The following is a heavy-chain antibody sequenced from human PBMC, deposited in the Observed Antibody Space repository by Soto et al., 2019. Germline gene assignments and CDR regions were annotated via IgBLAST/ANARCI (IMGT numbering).Heavy chain of an antibody. V-gene: IGHV3-7*05. J-gene: IGHJ6*02. CDR1: GFTFSSYW. Sequence: EVQLVESGGGLVQPGGSLRLSCAASGFTFSSYWMSWVRQAPGKGLEWVAIIKQDGSEKYYVDSVKGRFTISRDNAKNSLYLQMNSLRAEDTAVYYCARVEYSSSWYGITQYYGMDVWGQGTTVTVSS. CDR3: ARVEYSSSWYGITQYYGMDV. D-gene: IGHD6-13*01. CDR2: IKQDGSEK.